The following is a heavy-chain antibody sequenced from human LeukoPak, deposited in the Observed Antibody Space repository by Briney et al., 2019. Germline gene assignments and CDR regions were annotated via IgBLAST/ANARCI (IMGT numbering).Heavy chain of an antibody. CDR3: ARRRRTGDAFDI. CDR2: IYYSGST. D-gene: IGHD3/OR15-3a*01. Sequence: SETLSLTCTVSGGSISSSSYYWGWIRQPPGKGLEWIGSIYYSGSTYYNPSLKSRVTISVDTSKNQFSLKLSSVTAADTAVYYCARRRRTGDAFDIWGQGTMVTVSP. CDR1: GGSISSSSYY. V-gene: IGHV4-39*01. J-gene: IGHJ3*02.